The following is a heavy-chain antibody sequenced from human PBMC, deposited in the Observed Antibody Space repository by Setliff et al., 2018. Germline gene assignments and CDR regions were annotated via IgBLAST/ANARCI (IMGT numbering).Heavy chain of an antibody. D-gene: IGHD2-15*01. V-gene: IGHV4-34*01. J-gene: IGHJ3*02. CDR1: GGSFSTYF. Sequence: SETLSLTCAVYGGSFSTYFWSWIRQPPGKGLEWIGEISHSGSANYNPSLKSRVTMSVDTSKNQFSLNLNSVTAADTAVYYCARDTRVRDSSSVPSDTFDIWGRGTMVTVSS. CDR3: ARDTRVRDSSSVPSDTFDI. CDR2: ISHSGSA.